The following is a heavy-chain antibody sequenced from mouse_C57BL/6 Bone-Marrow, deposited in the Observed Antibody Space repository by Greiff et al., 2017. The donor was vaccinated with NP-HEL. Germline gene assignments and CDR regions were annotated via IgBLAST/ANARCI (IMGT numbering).Heavy chain of an antibody. CDR1: GFSFNTYA. CDR3: VRHSNDGYSLFAY. J-gene: IGHJ3*01. Sequence: EVKVVESGGGLVQPKGSLKLSCAASGFSFNTYAMNWVRQAPGTGLEWVARIRSKSNNYATYYADSVKDRFTISRDDSESMLYLQMNNLKTEDTAMYYCVRHSNDGYSLFAYWGQGTLVTVSA. CDR2: IRSKSNNYAT. V-gene: IGHV10-1*01. D-gene: IGHD2-3*01.